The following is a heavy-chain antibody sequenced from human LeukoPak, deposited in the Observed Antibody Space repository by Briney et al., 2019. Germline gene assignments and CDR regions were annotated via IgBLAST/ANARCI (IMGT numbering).Heavy chain of an antibody. CDR3: ARDLQYCGGDCPGS. CDR2: ISSSSSYI. CDR1: GFTFSSYS. V-gene: IGHV3-21*01. Sequence: GGSLRLSCAASGFTFSSYSMNWVREAPGKGLEWVSSISSSSSYIYYADSVKGRFTLSRDNAKNSLYLQMNSLRAEDTAVYYCARDLQYCGGDCPGSWGQGTLVTVSS. D-gene: IGHD2-21*01. J-gene: IGHJ4*02.